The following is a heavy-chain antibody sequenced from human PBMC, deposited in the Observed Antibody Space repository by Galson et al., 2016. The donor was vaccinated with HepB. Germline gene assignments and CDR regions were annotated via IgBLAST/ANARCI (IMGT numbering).Heavy chain of an antibody. CDR2: IYRSGST. V-gene: IGHV4-4*02. J-gene: IGHJ6*02. D-gene: IGHD4-17*01. CDR3: ASAVTAASSYYYGMDI. Sequence: LSLTCTVSGGSVDSYNWWSWVRQPPGKRLEWIGEIYRSGSTNYNPSLKSRVTISVDKSKNQFSLRLTSLTAADTAVYYCASAVTAASSYYYGMDIWGQGTTVIVS. CDR1: GGSVDSYNW.